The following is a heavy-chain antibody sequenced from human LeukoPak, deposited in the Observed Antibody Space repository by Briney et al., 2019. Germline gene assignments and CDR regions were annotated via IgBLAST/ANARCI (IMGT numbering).Heavy chain of an antibody. V-gene: IGHV1-24*01. J-gene: IGHJ4*02. CDR2: FDPEDGET. CDR3: ATSYDYSNYGPFDY. CDR1: GYTLTELS. Sequence: ASVKVSCKVSGYTLTELSMHWVRQAPGKGLEWMGGFDPEDGETIYAQKFQGRVTMTEDTSTDTAYMELSSLRSEDTAVYYCATSYDYSNYGPFDYWGQGTLVTVSS. D-gene: IGHD4-11*01.